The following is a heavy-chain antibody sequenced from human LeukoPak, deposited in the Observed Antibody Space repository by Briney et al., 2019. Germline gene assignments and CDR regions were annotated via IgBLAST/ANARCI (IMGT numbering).Heavy chain of an antibody. CDR3: AKDHYYDSSGYHQIDY. D-gene: IGHD3-22*01. CDR1: GFTFSSYA. Sequence: GGSLRLSWAASGFTFSSYAMSWVRQAPGKGLEWVSAISGSGGSTYYADSVKGRFTISRDNSKNTLYLQMNSLRAEDTAVYYCAKDHYYDSSGYHQIDYWGQGTLVTVSS. J-gene: IGHJ4*02. CDR2: ISGSGGST. V-gene: IGHV3-23*01.